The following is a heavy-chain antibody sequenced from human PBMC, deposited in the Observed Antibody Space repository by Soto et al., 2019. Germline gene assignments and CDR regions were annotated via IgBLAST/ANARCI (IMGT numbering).Heavy chain of an antibody. CDR1: GFTFSSYG. CDR2: ISYDGSNK. D-gene: IGHD4-17*01. Sequence: PGGSPRLSCAASGFTFSSYGMHWFRQAPGKGLEWVAVISYDGSNKYYADSVKGRFTISRDNSKNTLYLQMNSLRAEDTAVYYCAKDRSGDYGLYFDYWGQRTLVTVSS. J-gene: IGHJ4*02. CDR3: AKDRSGDYGLYFDY. V-gene: IGHV3-30*18.